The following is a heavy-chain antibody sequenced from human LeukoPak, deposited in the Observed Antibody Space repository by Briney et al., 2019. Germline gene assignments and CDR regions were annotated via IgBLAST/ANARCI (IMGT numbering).Heavy chain of an antibody. V-gene: IGHV4-30-2*01. J-gene: IGHJ3*02. D-gene: IGHD3-3*01. CDR3: AGTTIFGVVTHDAFDI. CDR2: IYHNGST. CDR1: GGSISSGGYS. Sequence: SQTLSLTCAVSGGSISSGGYSWSWIRQAPGKGLEWIGYIYHNGSTYYNPSLKSRVTISVDRSKNQFSLKLSSVTAADTAVYYCAGTTIFGVVTHDAFDIWGQGTMVTVSS.